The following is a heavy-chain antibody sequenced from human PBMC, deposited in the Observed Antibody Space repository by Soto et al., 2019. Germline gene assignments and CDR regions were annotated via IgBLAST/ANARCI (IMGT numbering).Heavy chain of an antibody. J-gene: IGHJ6*02. CDR1: GGTFSSYA. D-gene: IGHD3-10*01. CDR3: ARTLANYYGSGSYPYYYGMDV. Sequence: GASVKVSCKASGGTFSSYAISWVRQAPGQGLEWMGGIIPIFGTANYAQKFQGRVTITADESTSTAYMELSSLRSEDTAVYYCARTLANYYGSGSYPYYYGMDVWGQGTTVTVSS. CDR2: IIPIFGTA. V-gene: IGHV1-69*13.